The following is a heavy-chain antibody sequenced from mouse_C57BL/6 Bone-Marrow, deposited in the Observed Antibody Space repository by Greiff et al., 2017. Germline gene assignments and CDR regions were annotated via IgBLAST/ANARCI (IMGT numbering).Heavy chain of an antibody. CDR2: IDPETGGT. J-gene: IGHJ2*01. CDR3: TRPYSNSGGFDY. D-gene: IGHD2-5*01. CDR1: GYTFTDYE. Sequence: QVQLQQSGAELVRPGASVTLSCKASGYTFTDYEMHWVKQTPVHGLEWIGAIDPETGGTAYNQKFKGKAILTADKSSSTAYMELRSLTSEDSAVYYCTRPYSNSGGFDYWGQGTTLTVSS. V-gene: IGHV1-15*01.